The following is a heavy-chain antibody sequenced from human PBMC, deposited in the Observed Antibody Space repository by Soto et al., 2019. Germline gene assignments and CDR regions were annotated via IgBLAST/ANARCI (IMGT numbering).Heavy chain of an antibody. D-gene: IGHD3-10*01. J-gene: IGHJ5*02. CDR3: ARDAISMVRGTNNWFDT. Sequence: GGSLRLSCEASGFIFSDHAMSWVRQAPGKGLEWVSAISGNGIATYYADSVKGRFTISRDNSKNTLYLQMNRLRADDTAVYYCARDAISMVRGTNNWFDTWGQGTPVTVSS. CDR1: GFIFSDHA. CDR2: ISGNGIAT. V-gene: IGHV3-23*01.